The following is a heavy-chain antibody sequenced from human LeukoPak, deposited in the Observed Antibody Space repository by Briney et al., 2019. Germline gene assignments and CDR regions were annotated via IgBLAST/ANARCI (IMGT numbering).Heavy chain of an antibody. D-gene: IGHD5-24*01. CDR2: IIPILGIA. Sequence: SVKVSCKASGGTFSSYAISWVRQAPGQGLEWMGRIIPILGIANYAQKFQGRVTITADKSTSTAYMELSSLRSEDTAVYYCASGSLGDGYGVGDYYQYMDVWGKGTTVTVSS. CDR1: GGTFSSYA. V-gene: IGHV1-69*04. CDR3: ASGSLGDGYGVGDYYQYMDV. J-gene: IGHJ6*03.